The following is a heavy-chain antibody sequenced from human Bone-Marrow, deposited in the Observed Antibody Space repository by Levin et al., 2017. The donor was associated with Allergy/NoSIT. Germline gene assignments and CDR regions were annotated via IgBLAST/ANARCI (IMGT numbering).Heavy chain of an antibody. Sequence: GGSLRLSCAASGFTFSDYYMSWIRQAPGEGLEWLSYVSSSGINIYYADSVKGRFTISRDNAKNSLYLQMNSLRAEDTAIYYCARDRTGSYYNAFDLWGQGTMVTVSS. V-gene: IGHV3-11*01. CDR1: GFTFSDYY. CDR3: ARDRTGSYYNAFDL. CDR2: VSSSGINI. D-gene: IGHD1-26*01. J-gene: IGHJ3*01.